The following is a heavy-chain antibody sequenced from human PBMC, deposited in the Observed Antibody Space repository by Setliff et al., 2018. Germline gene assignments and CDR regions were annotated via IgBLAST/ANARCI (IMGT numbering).Heavy chain of an antibody. J-gene: IGHJ3*01. CDR3: VRDRWKVMVNKGDDAFDL. V-gene: IGHV3-9*01. Sequence: GGSLRLSCAASRFTLDDYAMHWVRQAPGKGLEWVSGISWNSGRVCYADSVQGRFTISRDNAKNSLDLQMDSLRGEDAAVYYCVRDRWKVMVNKGDDAFDLWGQGTMVTVSS. CDR1: RFTLDDYA. D-gene: IGHD5-18*01. CDR2: ISWNSGRV.